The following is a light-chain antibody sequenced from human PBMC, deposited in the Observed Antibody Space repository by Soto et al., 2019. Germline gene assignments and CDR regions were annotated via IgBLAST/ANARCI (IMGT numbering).Light chain of an antibody. J-gene: IGKJ3*01. CDR3: MQARQTPS. CDR2: LGS. V-gene: IGKV2-28*01. Sequence: DTVLTQSPLYLPVTPGEPASISCRSNQSLLHTNGYNFLDWYLQKPGQSPQLLICLGSNRASGVPARFSGSGSGTDFTLKISRVEAEDVGVYHCMQARQTPSFCPETKVEIK. CDR1: QSLLHTNGYNF.